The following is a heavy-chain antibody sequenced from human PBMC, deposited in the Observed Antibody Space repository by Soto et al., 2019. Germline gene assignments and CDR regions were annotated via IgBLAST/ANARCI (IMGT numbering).Heavy chain of an antibody. CDR1: GYTFTSYA. CDR2: ISAYNGNT. CDR3: AGGWCGEFVDYFDF. V-gene: IGHV1-18*01. Sequence: QVQLVQSGAEVKKPGASVKVSCKASGYTFTSYAISWVRQAPGQGLEWMGWISAYNGNTNYAQKLKGRVTMTTDTSTSPADTELRSLRSDDTAVYYCAGGWCGEFVDYFDFWGQGTLVTVSS. D-gene: IGHD3-10*01. J-gene: IGHJ4*02.